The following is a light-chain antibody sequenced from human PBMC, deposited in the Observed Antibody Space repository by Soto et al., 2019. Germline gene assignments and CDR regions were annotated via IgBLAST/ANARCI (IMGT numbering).Light chain of an antibody. J-gene: IGKJ1*01. CDR2: GAS. CDR1: QTVSSN. V-gene: IGKV3-15*01. Sequence: EVGMTQSPITLSVSPGERPTLSCRASQTVSSNLAWYQHKPGQAPRLIIYGASTRATDFPARFSGSGYGTEFNLTISSLQSEDMAVYYCQQYITWPRTFGQGTKVDIK. CDR3: QQYITWPRT.